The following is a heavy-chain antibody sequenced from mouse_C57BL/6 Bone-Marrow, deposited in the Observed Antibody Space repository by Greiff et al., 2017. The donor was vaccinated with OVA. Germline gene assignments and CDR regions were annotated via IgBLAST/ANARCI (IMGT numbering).Heavy chain of an antibody. D-gene: IGHD2-4*01. CDR3: AIIPDAMDY. V-gene: IGHV5-4*01. CDR1: GFTFSSYA. J-gene: IGHJ4*01. Sequence: EVQVVESGGGLVKPGGSLKLSCAASGFTFSSYAMSWVRQTPEKRLEWVATISDGGSYTYYPDNVKGRFTISRDNAKNNLYLQMSHLKSEDTAMYYCAIIPDAMDYWGQGPSVTVSS. CDR2: ISDGGSYT.